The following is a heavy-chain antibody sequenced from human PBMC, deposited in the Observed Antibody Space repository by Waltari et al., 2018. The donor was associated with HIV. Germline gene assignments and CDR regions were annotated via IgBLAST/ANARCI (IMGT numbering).Heavy chain of an antibody. Sequence: EVQLVESGGGLIQPGGSLSLSCAASGFTVSSTYMSWVRQAPGKGLEWVSVIYSGGSTYYAESVKGRFTISRDNSKNTLYLQMNSLRAEDTAVYYCASLDGSFAFDIWGQGTMVTVSS. CDR3: ASLDGSFAFDI. CDR2: IYSGGST. J-gene: IGHJ3*02. D-gene: IGHD5-12*01. V-gene: IGHV3-53*01. CDR1: GFTVSSTY.